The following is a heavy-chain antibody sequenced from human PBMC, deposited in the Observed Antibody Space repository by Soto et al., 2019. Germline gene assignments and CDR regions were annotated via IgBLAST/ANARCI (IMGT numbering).Heavy chain of an antibody. CDR2: IGFGGGSR. V-gene: IGHV3-23*01. D-gene: IGHD5-12*01. CDR3: AKSQDEMATNSMVDL. J-gene: IGHJ5*02. Sequence: EVQLLESGGGVVQPGGSLRLSCAASGFSFSGYVISWVRQAPGKGLEWVSVIGFGGGSRFYADSVKGRFTISRDISSNTVYLQMNSLRAEDTAVYYCAKSQDEMATNSMVDLWGQGTLVTVSS. CDR1: GFSFSGYV.